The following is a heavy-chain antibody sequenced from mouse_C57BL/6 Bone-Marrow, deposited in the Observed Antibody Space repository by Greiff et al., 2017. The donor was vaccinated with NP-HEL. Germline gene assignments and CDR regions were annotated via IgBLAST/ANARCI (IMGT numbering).Heavy chain of an antibody. CDR1: GFNIKNTY. J-gene: IGHJ4*01. CDR2: IDPANGNT. D-gene: IGHD2-3*01. V-gene: IGHV14-3*01. CDR3: ARSSEESWLLRAMDY. Sequence: EVKLQESVAELVRPGASVKLSCTASGFNIKNTYMHWVKQRPEQGLEWIGRIDPANGNTKYAPKFQGKATITADTSSNTAYLQLSSLTSEDTAIYYCARSSEESWLLRAMDYWGQGTSVTVSS.